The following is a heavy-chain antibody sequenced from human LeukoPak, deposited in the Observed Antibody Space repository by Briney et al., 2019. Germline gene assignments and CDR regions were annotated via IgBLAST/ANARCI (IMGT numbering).Heavy chain of an antibody. Sequence: SETLSLTCTVSGGSISSGDYYWSWIRQPPGKGLEWIGYIYYSGSTYYNPSLKSRVTISVDTSKNQFSLKLTSVTAADTAVYYCARGYSGSYGRFDYWGQGTLVTVSS. V-gene: IGHV4-30-4*02. CDR1: GGSISSGDYY. CDR2: IYYSGST. J-gene: IGHJ4*02. D-gene: IGHD1-26*01. CDR3: ARGYSGSYGRFDY.